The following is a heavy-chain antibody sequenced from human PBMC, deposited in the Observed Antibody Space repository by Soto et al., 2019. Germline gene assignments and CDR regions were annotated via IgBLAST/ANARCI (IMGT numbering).Heavy chain of an antibody. CDR3: ARDYGDYGLVFDI. CDR1: GLSVSGDY. Sequence: EVQLVQSGGDLVQPGGSLRLSCAASGLSVSGDYMTWVRQALGKGLEWVSMTYSGGPTDYADSVKGRFTISVDKSKNTLYLQMHSLRVDDTAVYYCARDYGDYGLVFDIWGQGTMVTVSS. V-gene: IGHV3-53*01. CDR2: TYSGGPT. D-gene: IGHD4-17*01. J-gene: IGHJ3*02.